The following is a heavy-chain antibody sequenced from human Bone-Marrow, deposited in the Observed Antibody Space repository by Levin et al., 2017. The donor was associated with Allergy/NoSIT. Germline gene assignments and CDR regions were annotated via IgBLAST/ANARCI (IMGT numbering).Heavy chain of an antibody. J-gene: IGHJ4*02. CDR1: GFTFSSYG. D-gene: IGHD6-13*01. V-gene: IGHV3-30*18. CDR3: AKEGSSRDRWYFDY. Sequence: LSLTCAASGFTFSSYGMHWVRQAPGKGLEWVAVISYDGSNKYYADSVKGRFTISRDNSKNTLYLQMNSLRAEDTAVYYCAKEGSSRDRWYFDYWGQGTLVTVSS. CDR2: ISYDGSNK.